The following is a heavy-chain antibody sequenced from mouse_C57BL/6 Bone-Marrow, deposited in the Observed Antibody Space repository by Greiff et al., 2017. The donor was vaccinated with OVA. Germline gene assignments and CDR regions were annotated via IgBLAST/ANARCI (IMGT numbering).Heavy chain of an antibody. CDR3: AREEDYYGNSWFAY. V-gene: IGHV1-82*01. CDR2: IYPGVGDT. CDR1: GYAFSSSW. D-gene: IGHD2-1*01. J-gene: IGHJ3*01. Sequence: LVESGPELVKPGASVKISCKASGYAFSSSWMNWVKQRPGKGLEWIGRIYPGVGDTNYNGKFKGKATLTADKSSSTAYMQLSSLTSEDSAVYFCAREEDYYGNSWFAYWGQGTLVTVSA.